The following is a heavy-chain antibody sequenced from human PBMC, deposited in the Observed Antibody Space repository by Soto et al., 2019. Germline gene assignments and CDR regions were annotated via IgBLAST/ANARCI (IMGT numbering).Heavy chain of an antibody. CDR1: GGSLSGYF. CDR3: ASLLYYDSSGFDAGGMNV. Sequence: PSETLSLNCNGYGGSLSGYFWSWIRQSPGKVLEWIGEINHSGSSTNYNPSLKGRVTMSVDTSKKQFSLHLTSVTVADTAVYYCASLLYYDSSGFDAGGMNVWGQGTTVTV. J-gene: IGHJ6*02. V-gene: IGHV4-34*01. D-gene: IGHD3-22*01. CDR2: INHSGSST.